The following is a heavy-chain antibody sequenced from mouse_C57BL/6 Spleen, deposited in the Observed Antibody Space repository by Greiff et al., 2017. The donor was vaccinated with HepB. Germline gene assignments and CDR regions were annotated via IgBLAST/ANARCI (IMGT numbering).Heavy chain of an antibody. Sequence: QVQLKQSGAELARPGASVKLSCKASGYTFTSYGISWVKQRTGQGLEWIGEIYPRSGNTYYNEKFKGKATLTADKSSSTAYMELRSLTSEDSAVYFCARVTLEAMDYWGQGTSVTVSS. CDR3: ARVTLEAMDY. D-gene: IGHD2-12*01. CDR2: IYPRSGNT. J-gene: IGHJ4*01. CDR1: GYTFTSYG. V-gene: IGHV1-81*01.